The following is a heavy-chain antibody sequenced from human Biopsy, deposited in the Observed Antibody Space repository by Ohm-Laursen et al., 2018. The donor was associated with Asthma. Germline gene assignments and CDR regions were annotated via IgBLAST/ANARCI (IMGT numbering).Heavy chain of an antibody. V-gene: IGHV1-3*04. D-gene: IGHD3-9*01. CDR3: ARTYYDFLTGQVKDVFGV. CDR2: VNTGNGDT. CDR1: GYNFISFA. J-gene: IGHJ3*01. Sequence: ASSAKVSCKASGYNFISFAIHWVRQAPGQRLEWMGWVNTGNGDTKYSQKFQGRVTITRDTSASTAYMELRSLRSEDTATYYCARTYYDFLTGQVKDVFGVWGQGTMVTVSS.